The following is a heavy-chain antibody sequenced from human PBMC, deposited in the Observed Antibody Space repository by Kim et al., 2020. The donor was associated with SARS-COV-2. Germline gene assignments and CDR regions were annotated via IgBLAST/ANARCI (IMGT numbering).Heavy chain of an antibody. CDR3: ARALWFGEFGFDY. Sequence: SETLSLTCTVSGGSISSYYWSWIRQPPGKGLEWIGYIYYSGSTNYNPSLKSRVTISVDTSKNQFSLKLSSVTAADTAVYYCARALWFGEFGFDYWGQGTLVTVSS. CDR2: IYYSGST. CDR1: GGSISSYY. V-gene: IGHV4-59*01. J-gene: IGHJ4*02. D-gene: IGHD3-10*01.